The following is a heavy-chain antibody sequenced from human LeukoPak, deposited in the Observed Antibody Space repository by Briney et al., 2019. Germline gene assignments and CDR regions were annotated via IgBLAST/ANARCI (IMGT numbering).Heavy chain of an antibody. CDR3: ARGLNRKCSGGSCYYFDY. V-gene: IGHV1-8*02. D-gene: IGHD2-15*01. CDR2: MNPNSGNT. CDR1: GGTFSSYA. J-gene: IGHJ4*02. Sequence: ASVKVSCKASGGTFSSYAISWVRQAPGQGLEWMGWMNPNSGNTGYAQKFQGRVTMTRNTSISTAYMELSSLRSEDTAVYYCARGLNRKCSGGSCYYFDYWGQGTLVTVSS.